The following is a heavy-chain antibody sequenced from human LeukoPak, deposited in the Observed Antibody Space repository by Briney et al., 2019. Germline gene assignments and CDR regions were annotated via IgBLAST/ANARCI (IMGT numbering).Heavy chain of an antibody. D-gene: IGHD6-13*01. Sequence: GESLKISRKGSGYSFTNYWIGWVRQMPGKGLEWMGIIYPGDSDTRYSPSFQGQVTISADKSISTAYLQWSSLKASDTAMYYCARHGSRIAAAGTADAFDIWGQGTMVTVSS. CDR3: ARHGSRIAAAGTADAFDI. CDR2: IYPGDSDT. V-gene: IGHV5-51*01. CDR1: GYSFTNYW. J-gene: IGHJ3*02.